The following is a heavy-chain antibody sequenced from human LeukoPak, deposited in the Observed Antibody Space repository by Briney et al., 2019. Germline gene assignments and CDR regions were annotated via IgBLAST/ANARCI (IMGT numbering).Heavy chain of an antibody. CDR2: INWNGGST. J-gene: IGHJ6*03. CDR3: AREAPAYGSGSYYSYYYYMDV. Sequence: GGSLRLSCAASGFTFDDYGMSWVRQAPGKGLEWVSGINWNGGSTGYADSEKGRFTISRDNAKNSLYLQMNSLRAEDTALYYCAREAPAYGSGSYYSYYYYMDVWGKGTTVTVSS. V-gene: IGHV3-20*04. D-gene: IGHD3-10*01. CDR1: GFTFDDYG.